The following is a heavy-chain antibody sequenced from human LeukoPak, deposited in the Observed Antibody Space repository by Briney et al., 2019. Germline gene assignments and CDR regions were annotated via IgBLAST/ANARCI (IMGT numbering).Heavy chain of an antibody. J-gene: IGHJ5*02. CDR3: ITDGVSGSP. CDR1: GFTFSNAW. CDR2: IKSKIDGGTT. V-gene: IGHV3-15*01. Sequence: PGGSLRLSCAASGFTFSNAWMSWVRQAPGKGLEWVGRIKSKIDGGTTDYAAPVKGRFTISRDDSKNTLYLQMNSLKTEDTAVYYCITDGVSGSPWGQGTLVTVSS. D-gene: IGHD3-16*01.